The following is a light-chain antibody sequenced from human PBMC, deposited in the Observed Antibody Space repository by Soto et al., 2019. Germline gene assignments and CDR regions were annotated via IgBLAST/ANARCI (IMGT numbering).Light chain of an antibody. J-gene: IGKJ2*01. Sequence: EIVMTQSPATLSVSPGERATLSCRASQSVSSNLAWYQQKPGQAPRLLIYGASTMATGIPARFSGSGSGTELTLTISSLQSEDFAFYYSKQNNNGPPYTFAQGTKRET. CDR2: GAS. CDR1: QSVSSN. CDR3: KQNNNGPPYT. V-gene: IGKV3-15*01.